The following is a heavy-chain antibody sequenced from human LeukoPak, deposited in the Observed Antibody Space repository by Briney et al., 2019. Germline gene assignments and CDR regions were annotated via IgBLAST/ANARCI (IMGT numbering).Heavy chain of an antibody. J-gene: IGHJ4*02. Sequence: GGSLRLSCAASGNYWMHWARQAPGKGLVWVSHFNSDGSWTSYADSVKGRFTISKDNAKNTVYLQMNSLRAEDTAVYYCVSFYETYWGRGTLVTVSS. V-gene: IGHV3-74*01. CDR2: FNSDGSWT. CDR3: VSFYETY. D-gene: IGHD2/OR15-2a*01. CDR1: GNYW.